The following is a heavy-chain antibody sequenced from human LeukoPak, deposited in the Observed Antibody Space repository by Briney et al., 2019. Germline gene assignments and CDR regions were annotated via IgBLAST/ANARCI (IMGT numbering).Heavy chain of an antibody. D-gene: IGHD4-23*01. V-gene: IGHV3-11*04. J-gene: IGHJ4*02. CDR2: ISSSGSTI. Sequence: SGGSLRLSCAASGFTFSDYYMSWIRQAPGKGLEWVSYISSSGSTIYYADSVKGRFTISRDNAKNSLYLQMNSLRAEDTAVYYCARDRESTTVVTGGIDYWGQGTLVTVSS. CDR3: ARDRESTTVVTGGIDY. CDR1: GFTFSDYY.